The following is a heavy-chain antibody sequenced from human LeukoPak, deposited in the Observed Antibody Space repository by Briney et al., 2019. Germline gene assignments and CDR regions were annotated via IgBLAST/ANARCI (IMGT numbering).Heavy chain of an antibody. J-gene: IGHJ4*02. V-gene: IGHV3-23*01. CDR2: ISGSGGST. CDR3: AKVRSGGWYYFDY. Sequence: AGGSLRLSCAASGFTFSRYAMSWVRQAPGKGLEWVSAISGSGGSTYYADSVKGRFTISRDNSKNTLYLQMNSLRAEDTAVYYCAKVRSGGWYYFDYWGQGTLVTVSS. D-gene: IGHD6-19*01. CDR1: GFTFSRYA.